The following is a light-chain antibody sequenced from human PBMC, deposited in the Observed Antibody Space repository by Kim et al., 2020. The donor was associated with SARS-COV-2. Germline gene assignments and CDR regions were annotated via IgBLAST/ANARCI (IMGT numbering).Light chain of an antibody. Sequence: SVGDRVTITCQASQDISNYLNWYQQKPGKAPKLLIYDASNLETGVPSRFSGSGSGTDFTFTISSLQPEDIATYYCQQYDNLPSITFGQGTRLEIK. CDR2: DAS. CDR3: QQYDNLPSIT. V-gene: IGKV1-33*01. CDR1: QDISNY. J-gene: IGKJ5*01.